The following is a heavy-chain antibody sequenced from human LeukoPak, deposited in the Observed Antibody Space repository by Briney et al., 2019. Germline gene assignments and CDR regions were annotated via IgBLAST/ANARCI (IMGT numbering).Heavy chain of an antibody. Sequence: SETLSLTCTVSGGSIRSYYWSWIRQPPGKGLEWIGYIFYAGSTTYNPSLKSRVTISIDTSKNQFSLKLNSVTAADTAVYYCVSGERGYSYGPLDYGGQGILLTV. V-gene: IGHV4-59*08. J-gene: IGHJ4*02. CDR1: GGSIRSYY. CDR2: IFYAGST. CDR3: VSGERGYSYGPLDY. D-gene: IGHD5-18*01.